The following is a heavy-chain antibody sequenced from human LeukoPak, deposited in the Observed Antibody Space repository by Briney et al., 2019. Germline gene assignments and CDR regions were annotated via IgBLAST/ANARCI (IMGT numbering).Heavy chain of an antibody. CDR2: INHSGST. CDR1: GGSISSYY. CDR3: ARFLVANYYYYYGMDV. D-gene: IGHD2-15*01. Sequence: SETLSLTCTVSGGSISSYYWSWIRQPPGKGLEWIGQINHSGSTNYNPSLKSRVTISVDTSKNQFSLRLSSVTAADTAVYYCARFLVANYYYYYGMDVWGQGTTVTVSS. J-gene: IGHJ6*02. V-gene: IGHV4-34*01.